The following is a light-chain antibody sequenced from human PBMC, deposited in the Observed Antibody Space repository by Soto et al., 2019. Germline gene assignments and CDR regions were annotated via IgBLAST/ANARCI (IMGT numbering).Light chain of an antibody. J-gene: IGLJ2*01. CDR1: SXDVGGYIY. Sequence: QSVLTQPASVSGSLGQSITLPCTGTSXDVGGYIYVSWYQQYPGKAPKLIIFEIYNRPSGVSDRFSGSRSGNTASLTISSLQTEDEADYYCSSYSSSSKILFGGGTKVTVL. CDR2: EIY. CDR3: SSYSSSSKIL. V-gene: IGLV2-14*01.